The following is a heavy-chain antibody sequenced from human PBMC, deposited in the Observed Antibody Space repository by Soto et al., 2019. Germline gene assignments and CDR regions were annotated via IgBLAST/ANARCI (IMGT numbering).Heavy chain of an antibody. J-gene: IGHJ3*02. V-gene: IGHV4-59*01. CDR1: GGSISSYY. CDR3: ARGLISGYYLYDAFDI. Sequence: PSETLSLTCTVSGGSISSYYWSWIRQPPGKGLEWIGYIYYSGSTNYNPSLKSRVTISVDTSKNQFSLKLSSVTAADTALYYCARGLISGYYLYDAFDIWGQGTMVTVSS. CDR2: IYYSGST. D-gene: IGHD3-22*01.